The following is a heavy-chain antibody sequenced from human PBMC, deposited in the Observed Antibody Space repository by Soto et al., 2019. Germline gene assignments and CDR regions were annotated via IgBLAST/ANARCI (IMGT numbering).Heavy chain of an antibody. V-gene: IGHV1-3*01. CDR3: ARALVGVTARAFDI. CDR1: GYTFTSYD. Sequence: ASVKVSCKASGYTFTSYDINWVRQATGQGLEWMGWMNAGNGNTKYSQKFQGRVTITRDTSASTAYMELSSLRSEDTAVYYCARALVGVTARAFDIWGQGTMVTVSS. CDR2: MNAGNGNT. J-gene: IGHJ3*02. D-gene: IGHD1-26*01.